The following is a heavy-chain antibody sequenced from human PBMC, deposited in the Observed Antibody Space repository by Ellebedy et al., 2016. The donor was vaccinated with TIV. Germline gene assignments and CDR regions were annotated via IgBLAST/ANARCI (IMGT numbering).Heavy chain of an antibody. V-gene: IGHV3-11*01. CDR1: GFTFSDYY. CDR3: ARDARFIDQQHNWFDP. J-gene: IGHJ5*02. Sequence: GGSLRLSCAASGFTFSDYYMIWIRQAPGKGLEWVSYISNSGSTRYYADSVKGRFTISRDNAKNSLSLLMNSLRAEDTAVYYCARDARFIDQQHNWFDPWGQGTLVTVSS. D-gene: IGHD2-2*01. CDR2: ISNSGSTR.